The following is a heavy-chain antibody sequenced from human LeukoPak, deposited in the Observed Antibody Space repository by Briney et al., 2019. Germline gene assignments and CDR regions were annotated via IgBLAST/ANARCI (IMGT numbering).Heavy chain of an antibody. D-gene: IGHD6-13*01. V-gene: IGHV1-46*01. CDR3: ARDRAAAGKFADLQPFLYTNWFDP. J-gene: IGHJ5*02. CDR1: GYTFTSYY. Sequence: GASVKVSCKASGYTFTSYYMHWARQAPGQGLEWMGIINPSGGSTSYAQKFQGRVTMTRDTSTSTVYMELSSLRSEDTAVYYCARDRAAAGKFADLQPFLYTNWFDPWGQGTLVTVSS. CDR2: INPSGGST.